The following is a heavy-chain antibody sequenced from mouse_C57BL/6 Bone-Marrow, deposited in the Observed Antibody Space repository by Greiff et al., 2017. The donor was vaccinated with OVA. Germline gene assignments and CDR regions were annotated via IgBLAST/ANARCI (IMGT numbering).Heavy chain of an antibody. CDR1: GYTFTSYW. V-gene: IGHV1-55*01. CDR3: ASDRTGSSPYWYFDV. Sequence: VQLQQPGAELVKPGASVKMSCKASGYTFTSYWITWVKQRPGQGLEWIGDIYPGSGSTNYNEKFKSKATLTVDTSSSTAYMQLSSLTSEDSAVYYGASDRTGSSPYWYFDVWGTGTTVTVSS. CDR2: IYPGSGST. D-gene: IGHD1-1*01. J-gene: IGHJ1*03.